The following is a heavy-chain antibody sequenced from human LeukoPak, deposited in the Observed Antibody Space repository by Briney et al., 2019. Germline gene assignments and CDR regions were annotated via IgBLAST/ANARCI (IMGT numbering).Heavy chain of an antibody. V-gene: IGHV4-30-4*08. Sequence: SETLSLTCTVSGGSISSGDYYWSWIRQPPGKGLEWIGYIYYSGSTYYNPSLKSRVTISADTSKNQFSLKLSSVTAADTAVYYCARRAMVRGAIDYWGQGTLDTVSS. J-gene: IGHJ4*02. D-gene: IGHD3-10*01. CDR2: IYYSGST. CDR3: ARRAMVRGAIDY. CDR1: GGSISSGDYY.